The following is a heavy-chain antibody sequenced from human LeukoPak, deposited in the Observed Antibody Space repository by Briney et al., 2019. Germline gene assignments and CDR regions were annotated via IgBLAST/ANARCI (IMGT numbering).Heavy chain of an antibody. CDR1: GFAFSSYS. J-gene: IGHJ4*02. CDR3: ARGSSGWYHY. D-gene: IGHD6-19*01. V-gene: IGHV3-21*01. Sequence: GSLRLSCAASGFAFSSYSMNWVRQAPGKGLEWVSSISSSSSYIYYADSVKGRFTISRDNAKNSLYLQMNSLRAEDTAVYYCARGSSGWYHYWGQGTLVTVSS. CDR2: ISSSSSYI.